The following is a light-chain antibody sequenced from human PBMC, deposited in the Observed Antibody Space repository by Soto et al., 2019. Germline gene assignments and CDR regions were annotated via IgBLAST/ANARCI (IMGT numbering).Light chain of an antibody. J-gene: IGKJ1*01. CDR2: AAS. Sequence: DIKMTQSPSSLSASVGDRVIITCRASQGISNYLAWYQQKPGKVPKLLIYAASTLQSGVPSRFSGSGSGTDFTLTISSLQPEDVATYYCQKYNTAPQTFGQGTKVDNK. CDR3: QKYNTAPQT. V-gene: IGKV1-27*01. CDR1: QGISNY.